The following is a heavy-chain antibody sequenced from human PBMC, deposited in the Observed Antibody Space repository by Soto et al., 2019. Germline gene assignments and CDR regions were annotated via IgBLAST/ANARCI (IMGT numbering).Heavy chain of an antibody. CDR1: GFSLSTYGVG. Sequence: QITLKESGPTLVKPTQTLTLTCTFSGFSLSTYGVGVAWIRQPPGKALEWLALIYWDDDMRYSRSLRDRLTVTNDTSKFQVVVTMSNVDPMYTGTYYCAHSSHTSLGYYWGQGTAVTVTT. D-gene: IGHD2-2*01. J-gene: IGHJ4*02. V-gene: IGHV2-5*02. CDR3: AHSSHTSLGYY. CDR2: IYWDDDM.